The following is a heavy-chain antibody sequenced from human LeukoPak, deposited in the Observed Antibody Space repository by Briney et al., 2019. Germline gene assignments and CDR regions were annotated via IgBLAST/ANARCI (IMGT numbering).Heavy chain of an antibody. CDR1: GYIFTNYY. CDR2: INPSGGST. Sequence: ASGKVSCKASGYIFTNYYMHWVRQAPGQGVEWMGIINPSGGSTTYAQKFQGRVTMTRDTSTSTVYMELSSLRSEDTAVYYCARDHGSAYYRAPRHWGQGTLVTVSS. J-gene: IGHJ4*02. CDR3: ARDHGSAYYRAPRH. V-gene: IGHV1-46*01. D-gene: IGHD3-10*01.